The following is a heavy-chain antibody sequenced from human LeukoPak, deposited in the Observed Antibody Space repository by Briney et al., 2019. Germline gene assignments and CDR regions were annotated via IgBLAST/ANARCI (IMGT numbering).Heavy chain of an antibody. D-gene: IGHD5-24*01. CDR3: TTAGYNNGFDY. J-gene: IGHJ4*02. V-gene: IGHV3-15*01. CDR1: GFTFTNAW. Sequence: GGSLRLSCAASGFTFTNAWMSWVRQAPGKGLEWVGRLKSKTDGGTTDYAAPVKGRFTISRDDSKNTLYVQMNSLKSEDTAVYYCTTAGYNNGFDYWGQGTLVTASS. CDR2: LKSKTDGGTT.